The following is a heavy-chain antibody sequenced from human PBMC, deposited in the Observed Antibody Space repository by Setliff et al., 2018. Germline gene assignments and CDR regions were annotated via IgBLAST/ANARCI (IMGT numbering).Heavy chain of an antibody. CDR3: ARDTRGYSYGYWYDYMDV. V-gene: IGHV1-46*01. CDR2: IDPSGDYT. CDR1: GGTFSSYG. J-gene: IGHJ6*03. D-gene: IGHD5-18*01. Sequence: GASVKVSCKASGGTFSSYGISWVRQAPGQGLEWMGIIDPSGDYTNYGQKFQGRVTMTRDTSTTTAYMEVRSLRSDDTAVYYCARDTRGYSYGYWYDYMDVWGKGTTVTVSS.